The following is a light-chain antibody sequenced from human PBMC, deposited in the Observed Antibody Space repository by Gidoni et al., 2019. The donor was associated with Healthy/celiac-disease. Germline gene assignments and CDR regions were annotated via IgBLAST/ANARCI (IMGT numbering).Light chain of an antibody. CDR2: KDS. Sequence: SYELTQPPSVSVSPGQTARTTCSGDALPKQYAYWYQKKPGQAPVLVIYKDSERPSGSPERFSGSSSGTTVTLTISGVQAEDEADYYCQSADSSGTYVFGTGTKVTVL. J-gene: IGLJ1*01. V-gene: IGLV3-25*02. CDR3: QSADSSGTYV. CDR1: ALPKQY.